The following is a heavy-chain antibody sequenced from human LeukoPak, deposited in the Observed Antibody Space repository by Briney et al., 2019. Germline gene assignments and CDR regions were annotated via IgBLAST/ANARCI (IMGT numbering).Heavy chain of an antibody. CDR2: IYSGGST. D-gene: IGHD4-17*01. CDR1: GVTVSSNY. J-gene: IGHJ6*02. V-gene: IGHV3-66*02. CDR3: ARLYGDYGTYYYYYGMDV. Sequence: PGGSLRLSCAASGVTVSSNYMSWVRQAPGEGLEWVSDIYSGGSTYYADSVKGRFTISRDNAKNTLYLQMNSLRAEDTAVYYCARLYGDYGTYYYYYGMDVWGQGPRSPSP.